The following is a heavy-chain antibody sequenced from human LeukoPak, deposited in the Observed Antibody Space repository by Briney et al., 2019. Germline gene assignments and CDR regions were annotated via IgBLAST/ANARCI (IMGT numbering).Heavy chain of an antibody. CDR3: ARVPTTVVNDAFDI. CDR2: IYYSGST. Sequence: SETLSLTCTVSGGSISSYYWSWIRQPPGKGLEWIGYIYYSGSTNYNPSLKSRVTISVDTSKNQFSLKLSSVTAADTAVYYCARVPTTVVNDAFDIWGQGTMVTVSS. V-gene: IGHV4-59*12. D-gene: IGHD4-23*01. CDR1: GGSISSYY. J-gene: IGHJ3*02.